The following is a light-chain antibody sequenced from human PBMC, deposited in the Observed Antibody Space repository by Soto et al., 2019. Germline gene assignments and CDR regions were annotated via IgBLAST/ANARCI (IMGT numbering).Light chain of an antibody. V-gene: IGKV1-39*01. J-gene: IGKJ4*01. Sequence: DIQMTQSPSSLSTSVGGRVTITCRASQSISTYLNWYQQRPGKAPKLLIYAASSLQSGVPSRFGGSGSGTDFTLTISSLQPEDFATYYGQQSYYTPLTFGGGTKVEIK. CDR3: QQSYYTPLT. CDR1: QSISTY. CDR2: AAS.